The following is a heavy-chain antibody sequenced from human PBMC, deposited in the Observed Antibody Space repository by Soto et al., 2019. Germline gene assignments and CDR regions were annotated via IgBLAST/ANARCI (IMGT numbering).Heavy chain of an antibody. CDR3: ASPYGSGSYRNYYYYMDV. V-gene: IGHV3-66*01. J-gene: IGHJ6*03. D-gene: IGHD3-10*01. CDR1: GFTVSSNY. CDR2: IYSGGST. Sequence: EVQLVESGGGLVQPGGSLRLSCAASGFTVSSNYMSWVRQAPGKGLEWVSVIYSGGSTYYADSVKGRFTISRDNSKNTLYLQMNSLRAEDTAVYYCASPYGSGSYRNYYYYMDVWGKGTTVTVSS.